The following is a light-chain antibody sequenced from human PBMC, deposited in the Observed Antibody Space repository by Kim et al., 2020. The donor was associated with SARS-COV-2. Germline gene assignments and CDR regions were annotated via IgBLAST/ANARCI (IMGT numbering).Light chain of an antibody. V-gene: IGKV3-15*01. CDR1: QTVTSA. CDR3: QQYHDWPT. CDR2: GAS. Sequence: SVSPGNTAPLFCRTSQTVTSALAWYQETPGQTPSLLITGASISATGVPDRFRGSGVGTDFTLTISSLQSEDYGVYCCQQYHDWPTFGGGTKVDI. J-gene: IGKJ4*01.